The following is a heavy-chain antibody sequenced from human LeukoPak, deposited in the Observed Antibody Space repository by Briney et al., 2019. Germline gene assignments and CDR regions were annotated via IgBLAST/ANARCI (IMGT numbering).Heavy chain of an antibody. CDR1: GNTFTSYY. V-gene: IGHV1-18*04. J-gene: IGHJ4*02. D-gene: IGHD3-16*01. CDR2: ISTSNGDT. CDR3: AREGLGELTLDY. Sequence: GASVKVSCKASGNTFTSYYMHWVRQAPGQGLEWMGWISTSNGDTKYAQKLQGRVTMTTDTSTSTAYMELRNLRSDDTAVYYCAREGLGELTLDYWGQGTLVTVSS.